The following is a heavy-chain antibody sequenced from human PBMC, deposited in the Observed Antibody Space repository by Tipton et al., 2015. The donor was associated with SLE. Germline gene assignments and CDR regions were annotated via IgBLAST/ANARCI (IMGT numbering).Heavy chain of an antibody. V-gene: IGHV3-30*04. J-gene: IGHJ4*02. Sequence: SLRLSCAASGFTFSNNAMHWVRQAPGKGLEWVAVILYDGSNIHYADSVRGRFTISRDNSRNTLYLQINSLGADDTAIYYCAKGGGMSSRTGLDFWGQGTLVTVSS. CDR3: AKGGGMSSRTGLDF. D-gene: IGHD1-14*01. CDR2: ILYDGSNI. CDR1: GFTFSNNA.